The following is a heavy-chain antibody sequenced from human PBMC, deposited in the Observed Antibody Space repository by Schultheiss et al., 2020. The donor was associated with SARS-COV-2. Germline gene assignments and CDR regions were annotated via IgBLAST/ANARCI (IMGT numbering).Heavy chain of an antibody. J-gene: IGHJ6*02. CDR2: IIHSGST. CDR3: ARGKTTVVHNYYYYGMDV. V-gene: IGHV4-34*01. Sequence: GSLRLSCAASGFTFSSYAMSWIRQPPGKGLEWIGEIIHSGSTNYNPSLKSRVTISVDTSKNQFSLKLSSVTAADTAVYYCARGKTTVVHNYYYYGMDVWGQGTTVTVSS. D-gene: IGHD4-23*01. CDR1: GFTFSSYA.